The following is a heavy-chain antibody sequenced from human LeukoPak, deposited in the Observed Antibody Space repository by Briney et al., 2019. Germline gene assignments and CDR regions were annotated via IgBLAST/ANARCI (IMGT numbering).Heavy chain of an antibody. CDR1: GGSISSSSYY. Sequence: SETLSLTCTVSGGSISSSSYYWGWIRQPPGKGLEWIGSINYSGSTYYNPSLKSRVTISVDRSKDQFSLKLSSVTAADTAVYYCARGYCSGGSCYSSYYYSYMDVWGKGTTVTVSS. J-gene: IGHJ6*03. D-gene: IGHD2-15*01. CDR2: INYSGST. V-gene: IGHV4-39*07. CDR3: ARGYCSGGSCYSSYYYSYMDV.